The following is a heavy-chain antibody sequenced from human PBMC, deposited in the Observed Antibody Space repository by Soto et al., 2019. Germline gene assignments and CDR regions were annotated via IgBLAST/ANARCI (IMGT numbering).Heavy chain of an antibody. V-gene: IGHV1-46*01. Sequence: SVKVSCKASGYTFTSYYMHWVRQAPGQGLEWMGIINPSGGSTSYAQKFQGRVTMTRDTSTSTVYMELSSLRSQDTAVYYCAREAGRSYCSSTSCYYYYGMDVWGQGXTVTVYS. CDR3: AREAGRSYCSSTSCYYYYGMDV. D-gene: IGHD2-2*01. CDR1: GYTFTSYY. J-gene: IGHJ6*02. CDR2: INPSGGST.